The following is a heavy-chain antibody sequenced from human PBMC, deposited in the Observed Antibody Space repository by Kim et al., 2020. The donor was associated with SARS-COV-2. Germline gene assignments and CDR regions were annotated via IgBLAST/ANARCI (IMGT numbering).Heavy chain of an antibody. CDR2: ISGSGGST. V-gene: IGHV3-23*01. CDR3: AKGGGYYYGSGSPGSGMDV. CDR1: GFTFSSYA. D-gene: IGHD3-10*01. Sequence: GGSLRLSCAASGFTFSSYAMSWVRQAPGKGLEWVSAISGSGGSTYYADSVKGRFTISRDNSKNTLYLQMNSLRAEDTAVYYCAKGGGYYYGSGSPGSGMDVWGQGTTVTVSS. J-gene: IGHJ6*02.